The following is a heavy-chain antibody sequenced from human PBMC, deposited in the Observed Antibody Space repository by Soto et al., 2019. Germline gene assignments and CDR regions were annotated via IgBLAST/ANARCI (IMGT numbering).Heavy chain of an antibody. CDR1: GFSLSTDDVG. CDR3: ARSKYSISSFDY. D-gene: IGHD6-6*01. V-gene: IGHV2-5*02. J-gene: IGHJ4*02. Sequence: GPTLVNPTQTLTLTCTFSGFSLSTDDVGVGWIRQPPGKALDWLAVIYWGDDKRYSPSLKSRLTITKDTSKNQVLLTMTNMDPVDTATYFCARSKYSISSFDYWGQGALVTVSS. CDR2: IYWGDDK.